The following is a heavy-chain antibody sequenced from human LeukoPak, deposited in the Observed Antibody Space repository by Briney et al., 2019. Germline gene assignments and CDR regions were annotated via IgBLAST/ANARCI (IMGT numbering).Heavy chain of an antibody. V-gene: IGHV1-69*05. CDR2: IIPIFGTA. CDR1: GGTFSSYA. D-gene: IGHD5-24*01. J-gene: IGHJ4*02. Sequence: SVKVSCKASGGTFSSYAISWVRQAPGQGLEWMGRIIPIFGTANYAQKFQGRVTITTDESTSTAYMELSSLRSEDTAMYYCARDKGKRDGYNFFDYWGQGTLVTVSS. CDR3: ARDKGKRDGYNFFDY.